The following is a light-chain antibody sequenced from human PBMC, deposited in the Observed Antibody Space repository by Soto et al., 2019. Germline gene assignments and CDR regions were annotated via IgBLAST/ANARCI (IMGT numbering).Light chain of an antibody. V-gene: IGKV1-9*01. CDR1: QALSNY. CDR3: QQLYSYPLT. J-gene: IGKJ4*01. CDR2: SAS. Sequence: IQLPPSPSVLPAPLGDTVPITCRASQALSNYLAWYQQKPGKAPDLLIYSASTLQSGVPSRFSGSGSGTEFTLTITSLQPEDFAAYYCQQLYSYPLTFGGGTKVDIK.